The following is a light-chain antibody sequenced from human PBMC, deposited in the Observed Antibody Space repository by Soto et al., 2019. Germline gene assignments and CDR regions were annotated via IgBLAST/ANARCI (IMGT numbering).Light chain of an antibody. J-gene: IGKJ2*03. Sequence: EVVMTQSPATLSVSPGERATLSCRASQTVSSNLAWYQQKPGQAPRLLIDGTFTRATCVPARFSASRAETDFTLTITSPQSVDFALYYCQQYNNLSYSFGQGTKLEIK. CDR3: QQYNNLSYS. CDR1: QTVSSN. CDR2: GTF. V-gene: IGKV3-15*01.